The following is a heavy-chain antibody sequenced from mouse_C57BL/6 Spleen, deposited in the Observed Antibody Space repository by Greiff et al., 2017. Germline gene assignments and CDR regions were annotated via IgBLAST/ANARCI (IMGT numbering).Heavy chain of an antibody. J-gene: IGHJ4*01. Sequence: QVTLKESGPGILQPSQTLSLTCSFSGFSLSTFGMGVGWIRQPSGKGLEWLAHIWWDDDKYYNPALKSRLTISKDTSKNQVFLKIANVDTADTATYYCARKIYYGNYSYAMDYWGQGTSVTVSS. V-gene: IGHV8-8*01. CDR2: IWWDDDK. CDR1: GFSLSTFGMG. CDR3: ARKIYYGNYSYAMDY. D-gene: IGHD2-1*01.